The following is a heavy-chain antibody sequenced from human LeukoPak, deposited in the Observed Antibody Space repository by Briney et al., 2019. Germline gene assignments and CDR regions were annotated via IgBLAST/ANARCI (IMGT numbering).Heavy chain of an antibody. Sequence: GRSLRLSCAASGFTFSTYGMHWVRQAPGKGLEWVAVISYDGSSEYYADSVQGRFTVARDNSKNTLYLQMNSLRAEDTAVYYCAKDFRDGYNHPSYYFDSRGQGTLVTVSS. J-gene: IGHJ4*02. V-gene: IGHV3-30*18. CDR2: ISYDGSSE. CDR1: GFTFSTYG. CDR3: AKDFRDGYNHPSYYFDS. D-gene: IGHD5-24*01.